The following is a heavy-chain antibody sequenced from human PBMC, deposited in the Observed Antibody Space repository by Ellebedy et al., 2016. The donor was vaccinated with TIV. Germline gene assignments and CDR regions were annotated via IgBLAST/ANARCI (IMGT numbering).Heavy chain of an antibody. CDR2: IHTSGST. V-gene: IGHV4-61*02. CDR3: ARTGTYRGYGMDV. J-gene: IGHJ6*02. D-gene: IGHD3-10*01. Sequence: MPSETLSLTCTVSGDSVHRGSYYWSWIRQPAGKGLEWIGRIHTSGSTNYNPSLKSRISMSVDTSKKQVYLKLSSVTAGDTAVYYCARTGTYRGYGMDVWGQGTTVTVSS. CDR1: GDSVHRGSYY.